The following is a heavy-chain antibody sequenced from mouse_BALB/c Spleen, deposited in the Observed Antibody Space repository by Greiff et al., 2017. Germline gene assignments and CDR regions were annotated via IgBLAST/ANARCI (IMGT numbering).Heavy chain of an antibody. J-gene: IGHJ4*01. V-gene: IGHV5-17*02. CDR1: GFTFGGFE. CDR2: FSSGSSTT. CDR3: AREGLRRDGYAMDY. Sequence: EVHLVESGGGLVQPGGSRKLSFPPSGFTFGGFELPWVRRPPKKGLEWVAYFSSGSSTTYYPDTVKGRFTISRDNPKNTLFLQMTSLRSEDTAMYYCAREGLRRDGYAMDYWGQGTSVTVSS. D-gene: IGHD2-4*01.